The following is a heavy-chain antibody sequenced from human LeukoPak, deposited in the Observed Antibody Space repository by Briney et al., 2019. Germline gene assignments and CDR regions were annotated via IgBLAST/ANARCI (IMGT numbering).Heavy chain of an antibody. CDR3: ATRRPLGSPHAFDI. J-gene: IGHJ3*02. CDR1: GYTLTELS. CDR2: FDPEDGET. V-gene: IGHV1-24*01. Sequence: ASVKVSCKVSGYTLTELSMHWVRQAPGKGLEWMGGFDPEDGETIYAQKFQGRVTMTEDTSTDTAYMELSSLRSEDTAVYYCATRRPLGSPHAFDIWGQGTMVTVSS. D-gene: IGHD1-26*01.